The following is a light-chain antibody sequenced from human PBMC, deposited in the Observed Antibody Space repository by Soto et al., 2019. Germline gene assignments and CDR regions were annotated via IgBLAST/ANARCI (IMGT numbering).Light chain of an antibody. J-gene: IGKJ4*01. Sequence: VLTQSASTLSLSPGERATLSCRASQSVSSYLGWYQQKPGQAPRLLIYNASNRATGIPARFSGSGSGTDFTLTISSLEPEDFAVYYCQQRGSWPPLTFGGGTKVDIK. CDR1: QSVSSY. CDR3: QQRGSWPPLT. V-gene: IGKV3-11*01. CDR2: NAS.